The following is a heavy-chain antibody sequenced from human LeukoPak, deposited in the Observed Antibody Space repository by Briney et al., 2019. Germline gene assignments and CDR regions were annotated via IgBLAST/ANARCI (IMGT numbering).Heavy chain of an antibody. CDR3: ARGPRPYYDLWSGYYGD. D-gene: IGHD3-3*01. Sequence: PSETLSLTCAVSGGSISSGGYSWSWIRQPPGKGLEWIGYIYHSGSTYYNPSLKSRVTISVDRSKNQFSLKLSSVTAADTAVYYCARGPRPYYDLWSGYYGDWGQGTLVTVSS. CDR2: IYHSGST. V-gene: IGHV4-30-2*01. CDR1: GGSISSGGYS. J-gene: IGHJ4*02.